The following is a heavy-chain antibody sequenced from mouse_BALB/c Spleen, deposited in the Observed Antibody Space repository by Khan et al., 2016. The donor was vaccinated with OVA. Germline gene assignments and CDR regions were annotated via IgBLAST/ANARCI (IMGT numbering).Heavy chain of an antibody. D-gene: IGHD1-1*01. J-gene: IGHJ2*01. CDR2: ISYSGVT. Sequence: VQLQQSGPGLVKPSQSLSLTCTVTGYSITSGYAWNWIRQFPGNKLEWMGYISYSGVTSYTPSLKSRISITRDTSKNQFFLRLNSVTTEDTATYYCARGNYYGYYFDYWGQGTTLTVSS. V-gene: IGHV3-2*02. CDR3: ARGNYYGYYFDY. CDR1: GYSITSGYA.